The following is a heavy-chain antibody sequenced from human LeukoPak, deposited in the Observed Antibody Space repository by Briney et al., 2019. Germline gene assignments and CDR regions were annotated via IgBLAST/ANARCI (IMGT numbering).Heavy chain of an antibody. CDR3: ATGTYSSGWYSFDF. V-gene: IGHV4-39*01. J-gene: IGHJ4*02. D-gene: IGHD6-19*01. CDR1: GGSISSSSYY. CDR2: IYYSGST. Sequence: PSETLSLTCTVSGGSISSSSYYWGWIRQPPGKGLEWIGSIYYSGSTYYNPSLKSRVTISVDTSKNQFSLKLSSVTAADTAVYYCATGTYSSGWYSFDFWGKGPLVTVSS.